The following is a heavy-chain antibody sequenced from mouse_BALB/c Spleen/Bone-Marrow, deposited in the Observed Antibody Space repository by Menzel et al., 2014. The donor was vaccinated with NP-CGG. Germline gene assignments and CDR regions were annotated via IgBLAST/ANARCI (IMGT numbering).Heavy chain of an antibody. Sequence: EVMLVESGGGLVQPGGSLNLSCAASGFDFSRYWMSWARQAPGKGQEWIGEINPGSSTINYTPSLKDKFIISRDNAKNPLSLKMRKVRSEDTALYYCERLAVGGAMDSGGQGPPVPVSS. CDR2: INPGSSTI. D-gene: IGHD1-1*01. J-gene: IGHJ4*01. V-gene: IGHV4-2*02. CDR3: ERLAVGGAMDS. CDR1: GFDFSRYW.